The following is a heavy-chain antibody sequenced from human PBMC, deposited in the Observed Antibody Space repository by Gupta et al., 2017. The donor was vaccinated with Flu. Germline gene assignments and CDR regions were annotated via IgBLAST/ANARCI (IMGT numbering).Heavy chain of an antibody. CDR1: GGSISSGSYY. Sequence: QVQLQESGPGLVKPSQTLSLTCTVSGGSISSGSYYWRWIRQPSGKGLEWIGRIYTSGSTNYNPSLKRRVTISVDPSKNPFSLKLSSVTAADTAVYYCASEALLVTTVTPKIRNDYYYGMDVWGQGPTVTVSS. J-gene: IGHJ6*02. V-gene: IGHV4-61*02. D-gene: IGHD4-11*01. CDR2: IYTSGST. CDR3: ASEALLVTTVTPKIRNDYYYGMDV.